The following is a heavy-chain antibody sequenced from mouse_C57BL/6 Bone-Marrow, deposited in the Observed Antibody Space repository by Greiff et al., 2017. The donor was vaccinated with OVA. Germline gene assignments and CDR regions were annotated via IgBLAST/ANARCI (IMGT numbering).Heavy chain of an antibody. CDR2: ISYDGSN. CDR1: GYSITSGYY. Sequence: EVQLQQSGPGLVKPSQSLSLTCSVTGYSITSGYYWNWIRQFPGNKLEWMGYISYDGSNNYNPSLKNRISITRDTSKNQFFLKLNSGTTEDTATYYCAIGDGYYDYDWYFDGWGTGTTVTVSS. J-gene: IGHJ1*03. V-gene: IGHV3-6*01. CDR3: AIGDGYYDYDWYFDG. D-gene: IGHD2-4*01.